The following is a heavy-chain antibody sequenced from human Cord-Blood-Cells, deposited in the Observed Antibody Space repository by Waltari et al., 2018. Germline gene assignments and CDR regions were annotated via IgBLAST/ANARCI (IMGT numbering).Heavy chain of an antibody. CDR2: INREGSST. CDR1: GFTFSSYW. CDR3: ARDHDSSGYDY. Sequence: EVQLVESGGGLVQPGGSLRLSCAASGFTFSSYWMHWVRQAPGKGLVWGSRINREGSSTSYADSGKGRFTISRDNAKNTLYLQMNSLRAEDTAVYYCARDHDSSGYDYWGQGTLVTVSS. D-gene: IGHD3-22*01. J-gene: IGHJ4*02. V-gene: IGHV3-74*01.